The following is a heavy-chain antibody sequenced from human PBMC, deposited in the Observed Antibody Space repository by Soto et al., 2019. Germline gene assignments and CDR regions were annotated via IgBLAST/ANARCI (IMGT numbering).Heavy chain of an antibody. Sequence: QVQLVQSGAEVKKPGSSVKVSCKASGGTFSSYTISWVRQAPGQGLEWMGRIIPILGIANYAQKFQGRFTITADKSTSTAYMELSSLRSEDTVVYYCARSPPWIQLPEYYYGMDVWGQGTTVTVSS. D-gene: IGHD5-18*01. CDR3: ARSPPWIQLPEYYYGMDV. V-gene: IGHV1-69*02. J-gene: IGHJ6*02. CDR1: GGTFSSYT. CDR2: IIPILGIA.